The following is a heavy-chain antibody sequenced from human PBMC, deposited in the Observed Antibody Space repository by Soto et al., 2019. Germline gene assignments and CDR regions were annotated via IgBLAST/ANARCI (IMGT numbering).Heavy chain of an antibody. D-gene: IGHD2-21*01. CDR1: GFPFSDYY. Sequence: GGSLRLSCATSGFPFSDYYMSWIRQAPGKGLEWLSHISPKSTYRNYADSVKGRFTISRDNTKSSLFLQMNSLGVEDTAVYYCARGGGGGLFEHWGQGVLVTVS. J-gene: IGHJ4*02. V-gene: IGHV3-11*06. CDR3: ARGGGGGLFEH. CDR2: ISPKSTYR.